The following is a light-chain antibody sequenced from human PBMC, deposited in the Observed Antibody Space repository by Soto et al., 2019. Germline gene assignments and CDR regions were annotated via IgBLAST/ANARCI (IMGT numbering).Light chain of an antibody. J-gene: IGKJ5*01. CDR3: QQYGNSPFT. Sequence: EIVLTQSPGTLSLSLGERATLSCRASQSISSTSLAWYQQKPGQAHRLLIYGASTRATGIPDRFSGSESGTDSTLTISRLEPEEFVVYYCQQYGNSPFTFGQGTRLEIK. V-gene: IGKV3-20*01. CDR2: GAS. CDR1: QSISSTS.